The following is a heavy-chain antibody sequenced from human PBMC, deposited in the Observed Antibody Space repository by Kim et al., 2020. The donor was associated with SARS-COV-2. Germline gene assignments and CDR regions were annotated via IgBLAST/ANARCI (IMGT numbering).Heavy chain of an antibody. CDR3: AREYCIGGTCYSGILDS. CDR2: TSPTHAFV. J-gene: IGHJ5*01. Sequence: GGSLRLSCAASGFNFSAYTMNWVRQAPGKGLEWVSFTSPTHAFVYYTDSVKGRFTISRDNAKNSLYLQMNSLRAEATALYYCAREYCIGGTCYSGILDSWGQGTLVTVSS. D-gene: IGHD2-15*01. V-gene: IGHV3-21*01. CDR1: GFNFSAYT.